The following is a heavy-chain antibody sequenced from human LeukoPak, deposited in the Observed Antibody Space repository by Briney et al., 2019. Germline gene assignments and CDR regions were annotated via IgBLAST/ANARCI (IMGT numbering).Heavy chain of an antibody. V-gene: IGHV3-74*01. Sequence: GGSLRLSYANSGFTFSSYWMHWVRQAPGKGLVWVSRIKTDGSSTTYADFVQGRFTISRDNAKNTLYLQMNSLRADDTAVYYCVRGRGVPEYYFDYWGQGTLVTVSS. CDR3: VRGRGVPEYYFDY. J-gene: IGHJ4*02. D-gene: IGHD2-2*01. CDR2: IKTDGSST. CDR1: GFTFSSYW.